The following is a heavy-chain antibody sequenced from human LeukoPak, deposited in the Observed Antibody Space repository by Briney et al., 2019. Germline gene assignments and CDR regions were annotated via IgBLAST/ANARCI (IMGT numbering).Heavy chain of an antibody. CDR1: GYSISSGYY. D-gene: IGHD4-17*01. V-gene: IGHV4-38-2*02. CDR3: ARLMTTVTTTDAFDI. CDR2: IYYSGST. Sequence: SETLSLTCTVSGYSISSGYYWGWIRQPPGKGLEWIGSIYYSGSTYYNPSLKSRVTISVDTSKNQFSLKLSSVTAADTAVYYCARLMTTVTTTDAFDIWGQGTMVTVSS. J-gene: IGHJ3*02.